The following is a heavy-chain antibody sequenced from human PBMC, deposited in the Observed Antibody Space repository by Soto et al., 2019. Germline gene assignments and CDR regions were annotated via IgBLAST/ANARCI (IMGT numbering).Heavy chain of an antibody. Sequence: QVHLVQSGAEVKKPGASVKVSCKASGYTFTNYGITWVRQAPGQGLEWMGWISAYNGNTNYAQKHQGRVTMTTDTSTSTAYMELRSLRSDDTAVYYCARVSVVITLFRPYYVMDVWGQGTTVTVSS. CDR1: GYTFTNYG. J-gene: IGHJ6*02. CDR3: ARVSVVITLFRPYYVMDV. CDR2: ISAYNGNT. D-gene: IGHD3-22*01. V-gene: IGHV1-18*01.